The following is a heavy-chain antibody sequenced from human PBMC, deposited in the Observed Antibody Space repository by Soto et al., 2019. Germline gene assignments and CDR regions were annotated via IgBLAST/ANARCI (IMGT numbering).Heavy chain of an antibody. CDR2: IYSGGST. CDR3: ARDRIFARTYYYYYMDV. CDR1: GFTVSSNY. J-gene: IGHJ6*03. Sequence: GGSLRLSCAASGFTVSSNYMSWVRQAPGKGLEWVSVIYSGGSTYYADSVKGRFTISRDNSKNTLYLQMNSLRAEDTAVYYCARDRIFARTYYYYYMDVWGKGTTVTVSS. V-gene: IGHV3-66*01.